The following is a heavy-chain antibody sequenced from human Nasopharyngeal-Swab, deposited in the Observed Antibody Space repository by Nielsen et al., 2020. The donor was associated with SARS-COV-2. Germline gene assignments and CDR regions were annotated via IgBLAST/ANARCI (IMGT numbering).Heavy chain of an antibody. CDR2: IKQDGSEK. D-gene: IGHD2-2*02. V-gene: IGHV3-7*01. CDR1: GFTISSYW. J-gene: IGHJ6*03. CDR3: ARGDIVVVPAAILYYYYYMDV. Sequence: ESLKISCAASGFTISSYWMSWVRQAPGKGLEWVANIKQDGSEKYYVDSVKGRFTISRDNAKNSLYLQMNSLRAEDTAVYYCARGDIVVVPAAILYYYYYMDVWGKGTTVTVSS.